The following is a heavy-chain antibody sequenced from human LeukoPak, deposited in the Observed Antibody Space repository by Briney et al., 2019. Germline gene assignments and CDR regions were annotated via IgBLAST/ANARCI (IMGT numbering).Heavy chain of an antibody. Sequence: SSETLSLTCTVSGGSISSYYWSWIRQPAGKGLEWIGRIYTSGSTNYNPSLKSRVTISVDTSKNQFSLKLSSVTAADTAVYYCARDSVDYYYYYYMDVWGKGTTVTVSS. CDR3: ARDSVDYYYYYYMDV. V-gene: IGHV4-4*07. CDR2: IYTSGST. J-gene: IGHJ6*03. CDR1: GGSISSYY. D-gene: IGHD5/OR15-5a*01.